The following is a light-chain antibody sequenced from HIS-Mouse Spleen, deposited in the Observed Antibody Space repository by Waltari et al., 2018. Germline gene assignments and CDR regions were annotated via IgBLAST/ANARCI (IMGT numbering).Light chain of an antibody. CDR3: CSYAGSSTWV. V-gene: IGLV2-23*01. Sequence: QSALTQPASVSGSPGQSITISCTGTSSDVGRYNLVSWYQQHPGKAPKLMIYEGGKRPYGVAIRYSGSKSGNTASLTISGLQAEDEADYYCCSYAGSSTWVFGGGTKLTVL. J-gene: IGLJ3*02. CDR1: SSDVGRYNL. CDR2: EGG.